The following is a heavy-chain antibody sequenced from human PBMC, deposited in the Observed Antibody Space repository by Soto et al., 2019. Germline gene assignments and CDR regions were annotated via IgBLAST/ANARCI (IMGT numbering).Heavy chain of an antibody. V-gene: IGHV1-24*01. CDR1: GYTLTELS. CDR2: FDPEDGET. D-gene: IGHD2-8*01. J-gene: IGHJ4*02. CDR3: ATDRVYCTNGVCHQTFDY. Sequence: ASVKVSCKVSGYTLTELSMHWVRQAPGKGLEWMGGFDPEDGETIYAQKFQGRVTMTEDTSTDTAYMELSSLRSEDTAVYYCATDRVYCTNGVCHQTFDYWGQGTLVTVSS.